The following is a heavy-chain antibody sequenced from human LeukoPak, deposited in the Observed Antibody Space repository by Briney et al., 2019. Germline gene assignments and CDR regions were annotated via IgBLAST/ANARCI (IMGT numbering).Heavy chain of an antibody. V-gene: IGHV3-30*04. J-gene: IGHJ5*02. D-gene: IGHD3-10*01. CDR1: GFTFSRYA. CDR3: ARARRSGGITLVRGVKDRGWFDP. Sequence: PGGSLRLSCAASGFTFSRYAMHWVRQAPGKGLEWVAVISHDGSNKYYADSVKGRFTISRDNSQNTLYVQMNSLRAEDTAVYYCARARRSGGITLVRGVKDRGWFDPWGQGTLVTVSS. CDR2: ISHDGSNK.